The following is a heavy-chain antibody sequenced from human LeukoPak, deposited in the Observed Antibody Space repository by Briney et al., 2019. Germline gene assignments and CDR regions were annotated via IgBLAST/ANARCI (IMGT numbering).Heavy chain of an antibody. CDR2: INHSGST. CDR1: GGPFSGYF. V-gene: IGHV4-34*01. Sequence: SSETLSLTCAVYGGPFSGYFWSWIRQPPGKGLEWIGEINHSGSTNYNPSLKSRVTISVDTSKNQFSLKLSSVTAADTAVYYCARGRDGYKNYYYYYMDVWGKGTTVTVSS. J-gene: IGHJ6*03. CDR3: ARGRDGYKNYYYYYMDV. D-gene: IGHD5-24*01.